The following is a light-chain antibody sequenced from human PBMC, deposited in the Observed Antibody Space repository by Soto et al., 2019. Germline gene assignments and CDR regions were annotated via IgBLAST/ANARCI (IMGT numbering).Light chain of an antibody. V-gene: IGKV3-20*01. Sequence: EIVLTQSPGTLSLSPGERATLSCRASQSVSSSHLAWYQQKPGQAPRPLIYGASSRATGIPDRFSGSGSGTDFTLTISRLEPEDFAVYYCLQYGSSPYTFGQGTKLEIK. CDR1: QSVSSSH. J-gene: IGKJ2*01. CDR3: LQYGSSPYT. CDR2: GAS.